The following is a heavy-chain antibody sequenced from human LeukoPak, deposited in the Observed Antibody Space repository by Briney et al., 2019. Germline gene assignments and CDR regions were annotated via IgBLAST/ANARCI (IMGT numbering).Heavy chain of an antibody. D-gene: IGHD6-19*01. V-gene: IGHV1-3*01. CDR3: ARGLYSSGWAEYFQH. Sequence: ASVTVSFTASGYTFTSYAMHWVRQAPGQRGEGMGWINAGKGKTKYSQKFQARVTITTHTSATTAYMALSSLRSADTAVYYCARGLYSSGWAEYFQHWGQGTLVTVSS. J-gene: IGHJ1*01. CDR2: INAGKGKT. CDR1: GYTFTSYA.